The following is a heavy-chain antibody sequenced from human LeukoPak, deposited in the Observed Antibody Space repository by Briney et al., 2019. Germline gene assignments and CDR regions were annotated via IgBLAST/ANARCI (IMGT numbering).Heavy chain of an antibody. CDR1: GYTLTDHY. CDR3: ARRAVVGQTRNY. D-gene: IGHD6-19*01. J-gene: IGHJ4*02. Sequence: ASVKVSCKASGYTLTDHYMHWVRQAPGQGLEWMGRINPSSGDANYAQRFQGRVFMTRDTSISTVYMELSSLRSEDTAVYYCARRAVVGQTRNYWSQGRLVTVSS. CDR2: INPSSGDA. V-gene: IGHV1-2*06.